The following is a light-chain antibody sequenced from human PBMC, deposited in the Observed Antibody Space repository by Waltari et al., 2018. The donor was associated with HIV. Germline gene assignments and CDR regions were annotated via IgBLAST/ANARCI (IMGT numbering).Light chain of an antibody. CDR3: CSYVSEIVPCV. CDR2: DVS. V-gene: IGLV2-23*02. CDR1: SSDVGAYNL. Sequence: QTALTQPASVSGSPGQSITISCTGTSSDVGAYNLVSWSQQHPGKAPRLIIYDVSERPAGVSNRFTGSKSGNTASLTISGLQAEDEADYYCCSYVSEIVPCVFGGGTKLTVL. J-gene: IGLJ3*02.